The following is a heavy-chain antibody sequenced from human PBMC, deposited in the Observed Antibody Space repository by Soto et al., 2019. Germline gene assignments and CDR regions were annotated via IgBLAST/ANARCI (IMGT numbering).Heavy chain of an antibody. CDR2: ISSSSSYI. CDR1: GFTFSSYS. D-gene: IGHD5-12*01. J-gene: IGHJ4*02. Sequence: EVQLVESGGGLVKPGGSLRLSCAASGFTFSSYSMNWVRQAPGKGLEWVSSISSSSSYIYYADSVKGRFTISRDNAKNSLYLQMNSLRAEDTAVYYCARRGRDGYKGCVDYWGQGTLVTVSS. V-gene: IGHV3-21*01. CDR3: ARRGRDGYKGCVDY.